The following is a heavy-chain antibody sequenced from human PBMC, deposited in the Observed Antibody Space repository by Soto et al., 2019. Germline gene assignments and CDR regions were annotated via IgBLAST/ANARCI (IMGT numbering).Heavy chain of an antibody. Sequence: SETLSLTXTVSGGSVSSGSYYWSWIRQPPGKGLEWIGYIYYSGSTNYNPSLKSRVTISVDTSKNQFSLKLSSVTAADTAVYYCARGTIGHCSSTSCYTRLDNWLDPWGQGTLVTVSS. V-gene: IGHV4-61*01. D-gene: IGHD2-2*02. J-gene: IGHJ5*02. CDR3: ARGTIGHCSSTSCYTRLDNWLDP. CDR1: GGSVSSGSYY. CDR2: IYYSGST.